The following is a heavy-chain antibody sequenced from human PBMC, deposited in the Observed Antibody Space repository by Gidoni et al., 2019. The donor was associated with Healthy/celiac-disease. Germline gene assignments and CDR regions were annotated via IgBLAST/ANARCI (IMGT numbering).Heavy chain of an antibody. V-gene: IGHV4-4*02. D-gene: IGHD2-2*02. CDR1: GGSISSSNW. Sequence: QVQLQESGPGLVKPSGTLSLTCAVSGGSISSSNWWSWVRQPPGKGLEWIGEIYHSGSTNYNPSLKSRVTISVDKSKNQFSLKLSSVTAADTAVYYCASTLSRVVPAAIRGGYYYMDVWGKGTTVTVSS. CDR2: IYHSGST. J-gene: IGHJ6*03. CDR3: ASTLSRVVPAAIRGGYYYMDV.